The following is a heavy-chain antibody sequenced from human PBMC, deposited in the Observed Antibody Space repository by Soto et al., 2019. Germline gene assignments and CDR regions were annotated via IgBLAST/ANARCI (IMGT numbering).Heavy chain of an antibody. CDR3: ARDRTLSTYYYDL. CDR1: GFTFSDYY. CDR2: ISSSGSTI. J-gene: IGHJ4*02. Sequence: PGGSLRLSCAASGFTFSDYYMSWIRQAPGKGLEWVSYISSSGSTIYYADSVKGRFTISRDNAKNSLYLQMNSLRAEDTAVYYCARDRTLSTYYYDLWGQGTLVTVSS. D-gene: IGHD3-22*01. V-gene: IGHV3-11*01.